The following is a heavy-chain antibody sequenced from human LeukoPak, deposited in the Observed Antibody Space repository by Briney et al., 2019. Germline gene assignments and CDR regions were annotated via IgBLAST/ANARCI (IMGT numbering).Heavy chain of an antibody. V-gene: IGHV3-33*01. J-gene: IGHJ3*02. CDR2: IWYDGSNK. D-gene: IGHD1-26*01. Sequence: GGSLRLSCAASGFTFSSYGMHWVRQAPGKGLEWVAVIWYDGSNKYYADSVKGRFTISRDNSKNTLYLQMNSLRAEDTAVYYCARDQGVMGARHAFDIWGQGTMVTVSS. CDR3: ARDQGVMGARHAFDI. CDR1: GFTFSSYG.